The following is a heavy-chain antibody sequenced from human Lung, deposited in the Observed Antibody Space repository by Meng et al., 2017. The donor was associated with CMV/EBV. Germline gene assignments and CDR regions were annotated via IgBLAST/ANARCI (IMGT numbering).Heavy chain of an antibody. CDR3: TTVPYDYGDYVSDY. Sequence: GGSLRLXCAASGFTFSNAWMSWARQAPGKGLEWVGRIKSKTDGGTTDYAAPVKGRFTISRDDSKNTLYLQMNSLKTEDTAVYYCTTVPYDYGDYVSDYWGQGXLVTVSS. CDR2: IKSKTDGGTT. CDR1: GFTFSNAW. D-gene: IGHD4-17*01. J-gene: IGHJ4*02. V-gene: IGHV3-15*01.